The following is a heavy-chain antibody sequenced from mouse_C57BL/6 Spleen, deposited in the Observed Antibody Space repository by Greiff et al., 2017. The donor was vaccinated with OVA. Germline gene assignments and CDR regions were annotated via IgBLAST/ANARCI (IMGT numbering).Heavy chain of an antibody. J-gene: IGHJ4*01. Sequence: QVQLQQPGAELVKPGASVKMSCKASGYTFTSSWITWVKQRPGQGLEWIGEIYPGSGSTNYNEKFKSKATLTVDTSSSTAYMQLSSLTSEDSAVYYCARRGCYYGRKNAMDSWGQGTSVTVSS. V-gene: IGHV1-55*01. CDR2: IYPGSGST. CDR3: ARRGCYYGRKNAMDS. CDR1: GYTFTSSW. D-gene: IGHD1-1*01.